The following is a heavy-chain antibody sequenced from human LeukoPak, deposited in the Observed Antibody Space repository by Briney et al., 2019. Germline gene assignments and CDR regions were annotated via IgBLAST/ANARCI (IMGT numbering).Heavy chain of an antibody. Sequence: PGGSLRLSCAASGFTFNSYAMSGVRQAPGRGLEWVSVFRGSGGSTYYADSVKGRFTISRDNSKNTLYVQMNSLRAEDTAVYYCAKDLLRTYDSSGYYYAYDYWGQGTLVTVSS. V-gene: IGHV3-23*01. CDR3: AKDLLRTYDSSGYYYAYDY. CDR2: FRGSGGST. CDR1: GFTFNSYA. D-gene: IGHD3-22*01. J-gene: IGHJ4*02.